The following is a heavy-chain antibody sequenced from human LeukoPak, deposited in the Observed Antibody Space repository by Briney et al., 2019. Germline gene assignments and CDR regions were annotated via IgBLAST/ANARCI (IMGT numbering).Heavy chain of an antibody. Sequence: ASVKVSCKPCGYTFNTYGITWVRQAPGPGHEWTGWISPYNGNTNYAQKFQGRVTMTTDTSTSTAYMELRSLRSDDTAVYYCARGPHERSGYPDDWGQGTLVTVSS. D-gene: IGHD3-22*01. J-gene: IGHJ4*02. CDR1: GYTFNTYG. V-gene: IGHV1-18*01. CDR2: ISPYNGNT. CDR3: ARGPHERSGYPDD.